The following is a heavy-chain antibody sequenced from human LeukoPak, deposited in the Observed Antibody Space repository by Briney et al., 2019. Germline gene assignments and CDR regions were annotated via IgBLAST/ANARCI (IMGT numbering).Heavy chain of an antibody. CDR2: ISSSSSTI. CDR3: ARAYGSGSYTN. CDR1: GFTFSSYS. Sequence: GGSLRLSCAASGFTFSSYSMNWVRQAPGKGLEWVSYISSSSSTIYYADSVRGRFTISRDNAKNSLYLQMNSLRAEDTAVYYCARAYGSGSYTNWGQGTLVTVSS. V-gene: IGHV3-48*01. J-gene: IGHJ4*02. D-gene: IGHD3-10*01.